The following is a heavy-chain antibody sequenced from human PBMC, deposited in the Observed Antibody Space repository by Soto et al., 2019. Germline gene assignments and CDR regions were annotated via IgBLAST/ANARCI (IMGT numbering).Heavy chain of an antibody. V-gene: IGHV3-33*08. CDR3: ARAPGGVDTMIVPGLYGMDV. Sequence: PGGSLRLSCAASGFTFSSYGMHWVRQAPGKGLEGVAVIWYDGSNKYYADSVKGRFTISRDNSKNTLYLQMNSLRAEDTAVYYCARAPGGVDTMIVPGLYGMDVWGQGTTVTVSS. CDR2: IWYDGSNK. D-gene: IGHD3-22*01. CDR1: GFTFSSYG. J-gene: IGHJ6*02.